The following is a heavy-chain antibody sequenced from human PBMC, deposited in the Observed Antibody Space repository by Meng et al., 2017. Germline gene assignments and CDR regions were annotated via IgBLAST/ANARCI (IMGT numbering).Heavy chain of an antibody. D-gene: IGHD5-12*01. CDR2: IYYSGST. CDR1: GGSISSGGYY. V-gene: IGHV4-31*03. Sequence: QGQLQESGPGLGKPSPTLSLTCTVPGGSISSGGYYWSWIRQHPGKGLEWIGYIYYSGSTYYNPSLKSRVTISVDTSKNQFSLKLSSVTAADTAVYYCASKGGLSTYNWFDPWGQGTLVTVSS. J-gene: IGHJ5*02. CDR3: ASKGGLSTYNWFDP.